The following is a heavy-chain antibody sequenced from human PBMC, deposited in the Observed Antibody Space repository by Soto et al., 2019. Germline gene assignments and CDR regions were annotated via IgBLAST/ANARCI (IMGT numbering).Heavy chain of an antibody. CDR3: ARGVYSYGSYYYYIDV. CDR1: GGSFSGYY. D-gene: IGHD5-18*01. V-gene: IGHV4-34*01. J-gene: IGHJ6*03. CDR2: INHSGST. Sequence: SETLSLTCAVYGGSFSGYYWSWIRQPPGKGLEWVGEINHSGSTNYNPSLKSRVTISVDTSKNQFSLKLSSVTAADTAVYYCARGVYSYGSYYYYIDVWGKGTTVTVSS.